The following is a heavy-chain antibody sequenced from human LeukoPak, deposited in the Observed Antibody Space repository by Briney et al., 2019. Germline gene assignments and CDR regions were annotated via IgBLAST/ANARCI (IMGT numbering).Heavy chain of an antibody. CDR1: GFTFSSYS. J-gene: IGHJ4*02. CDR2: ISCSSSSI. CDR3: ARTATDTGELDY. Sequence: GGSLRLSCAASGFTFSSYSMNWVRQAPGKGLECVSPISCSSSSIYYAYSVKGRFTISRDYAKNSLYLHMNSLRAEDTAVYYCARTATDTGELDYWGQGTLVTVSS. D-gene: IGHD6-13*01. V-gene: IGHV3-21*01.